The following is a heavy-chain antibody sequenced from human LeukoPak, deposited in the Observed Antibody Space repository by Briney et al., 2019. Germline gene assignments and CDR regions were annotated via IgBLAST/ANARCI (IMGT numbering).Heavy chain of an antibody. CDR2: INPNSGGT. CDR3: ARDRLRRNYHYDILTGPTHDDPGLDFDY. V-gene: IGHV1-2*02. D-gene: IGHD3-9*01. Sequence: ASVKVSFKASGYTFTGYYMHWVRQAPGQGREWMGWINPNSGGTNYAQKFQGGVTITRDTSISTAYMELSRLRSDDPAVYYCARDRLRRNYHYDILTGPTHDDPGLDFDYWGQGTLVTVSS. CDR1: GYTFTGYY. J-gene: IGHJ4*02.